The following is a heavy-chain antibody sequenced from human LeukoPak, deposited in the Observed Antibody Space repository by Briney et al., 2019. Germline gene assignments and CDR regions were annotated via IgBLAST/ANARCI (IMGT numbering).Heavy chain of an antibody. Sequence: SETLSLTCAVYGGSFSGYYWSWIRQPPGKGLEWIGEINHSGSTNYNPSLKSRVTISDDTSKNQFSLKLNSVTAADTAVYYCVTGQWLVPVSYWGQGTVVTVSS. CDR2: INHSGST. V-gene: IGHV4-34*01. J-gene: IGHJ4*02. CDR1: GGSFSGYY. CDR3: VTGQWLVPVSY. D-gene: IGHD6-19*01.